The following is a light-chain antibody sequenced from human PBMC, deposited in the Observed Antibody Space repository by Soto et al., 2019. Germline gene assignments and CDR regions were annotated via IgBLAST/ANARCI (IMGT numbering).Light chain of an antibody. CDR3: CSYASTGTYV. V-gene: IGLV2-23*01. J-gene: IGLJ1*01. CDR1: SSDVGNYNL. CDR2: EGT. Sequence: QSVLTQPASVSGSPGQSIAISCTGTSSDVGNYNLVSWYQQHSGKDPKLMIYEGTKRPSGVSDRFSGSKSGNTASLTISGLQAEDEADYYCCSYASTGTYVFGTGTKLTVL.